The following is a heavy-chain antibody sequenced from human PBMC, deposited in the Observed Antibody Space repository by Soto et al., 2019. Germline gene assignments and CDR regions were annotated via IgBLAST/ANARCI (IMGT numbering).Heavy chain of an antibody. CDR2: ILCSGST. V-gene: IGHV4-39*01. D-gene: IGHD6-19*01. Sequence: QLQLQESGPGLVKPSETLSLTCIVSGGSITRNNHYWGWIRQSPGKGLEWIGSILCSGSTNYNQSLKTRVTLSVETSKNPFSLKMSSVTAADTALYYCARLGSSGWYQGSYFDYWGQGTVVTVSS. CDR1: GGSITRNNHY. J-gene: IGHJ4*02. CDR3: ARLGSSGWYQGSYFDY.